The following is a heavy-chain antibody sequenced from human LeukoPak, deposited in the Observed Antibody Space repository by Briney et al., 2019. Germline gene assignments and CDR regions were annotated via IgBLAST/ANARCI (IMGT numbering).Heavy chain of an antibody. V-gene: IGHV4-39*07. J-gene: IGHJ6*03. CDR1: GGSISSSSYY. Sequence: PSETLSLTCTVSGGSISSSSYYWGWIRQPPGKGLEWIGSIYYSGSTYSNPSPKSRVTISVDTSKNQFSLKLSSVTAADTAVYYCARGTSGSASCRNWFCYYYYMDVWGKGTTVTVSS. D-gene: IGHD2-2*01. CDR2: IYYSGST. CDR3: ARGTSGSASCRNWFCYYYYMDV.